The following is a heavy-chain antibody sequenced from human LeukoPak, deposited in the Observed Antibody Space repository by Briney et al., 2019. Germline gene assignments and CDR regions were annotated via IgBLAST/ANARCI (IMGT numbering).Heavy chain of an antibody. J-gene: IGHJ4*02. V-gene: IGHV3-23*01. D-gene: IGHD5-12*01. CDR1: GFTFNTYA. CDR3: AKDPGGGSYYFDS. Sequence: GGSLRLSCAASGFTFNTYAMTWVRQAPGKRLEWVSSIIGIGGSTYYADPVKGRFTISRDNSKSTLHLHMNSLRAEDTAVYFCAKDPGGGSYYFDSWGQGTQVTVSS. CDR2: IIGIGGST.